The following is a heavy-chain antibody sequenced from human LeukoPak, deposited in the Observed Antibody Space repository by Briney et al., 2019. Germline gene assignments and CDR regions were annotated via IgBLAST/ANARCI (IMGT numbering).Heavy chain of an antibody. V-gene: IGHV3-21*01. Sequence: GGSLRLSCAASGFTFSSYSMNWVRQAPGKGLEWVSSISSSSSYIYYADSVKGRFTISRDNAKNPLYLQMNSLRAEDTAVYYCARALVWGEVAFDIWGQGTMVTVSS. CDR2: ISSSSSYI. J-gene: IGHJ3*02. D-gene: IGHD3-16*01. CDR1: GFTFSSYS. CDR3: ARALVWGEVAFDI.